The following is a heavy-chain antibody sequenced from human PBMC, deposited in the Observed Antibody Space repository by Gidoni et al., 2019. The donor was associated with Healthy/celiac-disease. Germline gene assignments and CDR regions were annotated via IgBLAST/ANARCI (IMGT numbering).Heavy chain of an antibody. V-gene: IGHV3-43*02. CDR3: AKDRRTIGYNYYYYGMDV. Sequence: EVQLVESGGGVVQPGGSLRLSCAASGFTVEDYARHWVRQAPGKGLEWVSLISGDGGSTYYADSVKGRFTISRDNSKNSLYLQMNSLRTEDTALYYCAKDRRTIGYNYYYYGMDVWGQGTTVTVSS. CDR2: ISGDGGST. CDR1: GFTVEDYA. D-gene: IGHD6-13*01. J-gene: IGHJ6*02.